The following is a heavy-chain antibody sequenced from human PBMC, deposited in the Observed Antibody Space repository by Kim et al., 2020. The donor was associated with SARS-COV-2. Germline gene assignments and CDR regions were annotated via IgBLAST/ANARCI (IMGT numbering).Heavy chain of an antibody. CDR2: IWYDGSNK. J-gene: IGHJ6*02. V-gene: IGHV3-33*01. CDR3: ARVYYDFWSGYLGLVRGGYGMDV. Sequence: GGSLRLSCAASGFTFSSYGMHWVRQAPGKGLEWVAVIWYDGSNKYYSDSVKGRFTISRDNSKNTLYLQMNSLRAEDTAVYYCARVYYDFWSGYLGLVRGGYGMDVWGQGTTVTVSS. D-gene: IGHD3-3*01. CDR1: GFTFSSYG.